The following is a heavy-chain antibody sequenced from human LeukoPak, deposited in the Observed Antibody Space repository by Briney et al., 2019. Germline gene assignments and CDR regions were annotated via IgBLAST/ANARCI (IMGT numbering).Heavy chain of an antibody. CDR3: ARGGRFRYYYDSSGYYLAY. J-gene: IGHJ4*02. Sequence: PSETLSLTCAVYGGSFSGYYWSWIRQPPGKGLEWMGEINHSGSTNYNPSLKSRVTISVDTSKNQFSLKLRSVTAADTAVYYCARGGRFRYYYDSSGYYLAYSGQGTLVTASS. CDR1: GGSFSGYY. CDR2: INHSGST. D-gene: IGHD3-22*01. V-gene: IGHV4-34*01.